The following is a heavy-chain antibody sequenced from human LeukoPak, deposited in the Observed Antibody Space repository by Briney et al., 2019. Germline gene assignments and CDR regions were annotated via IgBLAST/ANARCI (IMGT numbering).Heavy chain of an antibody. CDR1: GFTFSSYA. Sequence: GGSLRLSCAASGFTFSSYAMSWVRQAPGKGLEWVSAISGSGGSTYYADSVKGRFTISRDNSKNTPYLQMNSLRAEDTAVYYCAKSQYYYDSSPNAFDIWGQGTMVTVSS. D-gene: IGHD3-22*01. V-gene: IGHV3-23*01. CDR2: ISGSGGST. J-gene: IGHJ3*02. CDR3: AKSQYYYDSSPNAFDI.